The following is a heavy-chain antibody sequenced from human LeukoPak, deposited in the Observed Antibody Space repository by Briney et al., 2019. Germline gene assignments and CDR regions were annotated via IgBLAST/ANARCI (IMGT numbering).Heavy chain of an antibody. Sequence: PGGSLRLSCAASGFTFSSYGMSWVRQAPGKGLEWVSAISTGGGSTYYADSVKGRFTISRDNSKNTLYLQMNSLRAEDTAVYYCARAGQWYCSSTSCYGRISFDYWGQGTLVTVSS. CDR1: GFTFSSYG. D-gene: IGHD2-2*01. CDR2: ISTGGGST. V-gene: IGHV3-23*01. CDR3: ARAGQWYCSSTSCYGRISFDY. J-gene: IGHJ4*02.